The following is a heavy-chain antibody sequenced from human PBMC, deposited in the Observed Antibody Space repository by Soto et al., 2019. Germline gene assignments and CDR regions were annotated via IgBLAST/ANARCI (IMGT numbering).Heavy chain of an antibody. D-gene: IGHD3-10*01. J-gene: IGHJ4*02. V-gene: IGHV1-69*13. CDR3: ASGYPLIGELPALDY. Sequence: ASVKVSCKASGGTFSSYAISWVRQAPGQGLEWMGGIIPIFGTANYAQKFQGRVTITADESTSTAYMELSSLRSWDTAVYYCASGYPLIGELPALDYWGQGTLVTVSS. CDR2: IIPIFGTA. CDR1: GGTFSSYA.